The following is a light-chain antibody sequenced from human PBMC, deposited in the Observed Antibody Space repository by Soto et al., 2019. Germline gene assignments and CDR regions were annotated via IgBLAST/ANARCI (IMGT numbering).Light chain of an antibody. CDR2: DAS. V-gene: IGLV2-14*03. CDR3: SSYTSSSLHV. J-gene: IGLJ1*01. CDR1: SSDVGGYNY. Sequence: QSVLTQPASVSGSPGQSITISCTGTSSDVGGYNYVSWYQQHPGKAPKLMIYDASNRPSGVSNRFSGSKSGNTASLTISWLQAEDEADYYCSSYTSSSLHVFGTGTKVTVL.